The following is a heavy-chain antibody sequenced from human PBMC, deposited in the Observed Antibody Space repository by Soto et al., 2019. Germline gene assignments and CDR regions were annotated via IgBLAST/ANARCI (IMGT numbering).Heavy chain of an antibody. J-gene: IGHJ6*02. Sequence: PSETLSLTCTVSGGSISSYYWGWIRQPPGKGLEWIGSIYYSGSTYYNPSLKSRVTISVDTSKNQFSLKLSSVTAADTAMYYCARGGYCSGASCAYMGHYYYYGMDVWGQGTTVTVSS. D-gene: IGHD2-15*01. CDR2: IYYSGST. CDR1: GGSISSYY. CDR3: ARGGYCSGASCAYMGHYYYYGMDV. V-gene: IGHV4-39*01.